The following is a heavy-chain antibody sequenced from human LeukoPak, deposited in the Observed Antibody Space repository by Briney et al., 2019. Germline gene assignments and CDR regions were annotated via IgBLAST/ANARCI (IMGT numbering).Heavy chain of an antibody. D-gene: IGHD2-2*01. Sequence: ASVHVSRQASGGTFSSYAISWLRQAPGQGLEWMGGIIPIFCTANYAQKFQGRVTINADESTSTAYMELSSLRSEDTAVYYCARVPGSGVVVVPAARVEAFDIWGQGTMVTVSS. CDR1: GGTFSSYA. CDR2: IIPIFCTA. V-gene: IGHV1-69*01. CDR3: ARVPGSGVVVVPAARVEAFDI. J-gene: IGHJ3*02.